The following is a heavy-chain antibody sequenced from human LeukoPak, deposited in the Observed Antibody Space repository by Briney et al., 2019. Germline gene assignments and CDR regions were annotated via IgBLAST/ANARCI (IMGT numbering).Heavy chain of an antibody. D-gene: IGHD7-27*01. CDR1: GFTFSSYG. Sequence: GGSLRLSCAASGFTFSSYGMHWVRQAPGKGLEWVAVISYDGSNKYYADSVKGRFTISRDNSKNTLYLQMNSLRAEDTAVYYCAKDKLGIAEGVFDYWGQGTLVTVSS. V-gene: IGHV3-30*18. CDR2: ISYDGSNK. J-gene: IGHJ4*02. CDR3: AKDKLGIAEGVFDY.